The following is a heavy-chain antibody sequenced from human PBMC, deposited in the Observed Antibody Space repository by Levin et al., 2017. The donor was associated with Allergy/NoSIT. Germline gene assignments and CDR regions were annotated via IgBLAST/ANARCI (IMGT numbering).Heavy chain of an antibody. D-gene: IGHD6-19*01. J-gene: IGHJ4*02. Sequence: LSLTCAASGFTVTNNYMSWVRQAPGKGLEWVSVFYSGDSTNYADSVKGRFTISRDNSKNTVYLQMNSLRVEDTAVYYCARVAVAGNYFDYWGQGTLVTVSS. CDR3: ARVAVAGNYFDY. CDR1: GFTVTNNY. V-gene: IGHV3-66*01. CDR2: FYSGDST.